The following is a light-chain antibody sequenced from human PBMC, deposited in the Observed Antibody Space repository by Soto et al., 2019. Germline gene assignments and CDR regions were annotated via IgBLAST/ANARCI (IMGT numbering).Light chain of an antibody. CDR1: SSDLGAYNS. V-gene: IGLV2-14*01. CDR2: DVT. Sequence: QSALTQPDSVSGSPLQSITISCTGTSSDLGAYNSVSWYRQDPGKAPKVMIYDVTNRPSGVSSRFSGSQSGNTASLTISGLQADDEADYYCCSYTTSNTLVFGTGTKVTVL. CDR3: CSYTTSNTLV. J-gene: IGLJ1*01.